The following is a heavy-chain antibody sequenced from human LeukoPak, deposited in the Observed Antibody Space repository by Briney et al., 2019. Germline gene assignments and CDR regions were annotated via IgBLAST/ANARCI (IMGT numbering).Heavy chain of an antibody. CDR3: ARGRCSSTSCYRSTVKTYNWFDP. CDR2: INHSGST. J-gene: IGHJ5*02. CDR1: GGSFSAYY. Sequence: SETLSLTCAVYGGSFSAYYWSWIRQPPGKGLELIGEINHSGSTNYNPSLKSRVTISVDTSKNQFSLKLSSVTAADTAVYYCARGRCSSTSCYRSTVKTYNWFDPWGQGTPVTVSS. D-gene: IGHD2-2*02. V-gene: IGHV4-34*01.